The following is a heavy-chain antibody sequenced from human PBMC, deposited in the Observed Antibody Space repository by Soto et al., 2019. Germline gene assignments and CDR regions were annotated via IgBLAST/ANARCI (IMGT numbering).Heavy chain of an antibody. CDR2: ISAYNGNT. J-gene: IGHJ3*02. Sequence: ASVKVCCKASGYTFTSYGISWVRQAPGQGLEWMGWISAYNGNTNYARKLQGRVTMTTDTSTSTAYMELRSLRSDDTAVYYYARIAYYYGSGSYYLPPPDDAFDIWGQGTMVTVSS. V-gene: IGHV1-18*01. CDR3: ARIAYYYGSGSYYLPPPDDAFDI. D-gene: IGHD3-10*01. CDR1: GYTFTSYG.